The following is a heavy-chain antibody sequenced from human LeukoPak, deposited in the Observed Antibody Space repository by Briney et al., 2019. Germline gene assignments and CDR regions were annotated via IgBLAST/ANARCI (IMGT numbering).Heavy chain of an antibody. J-gene: IGHJ4*02. V-gene: IGHV3-23*01. Sequence: GGSLRLSCAASGFTFSTYAMSWVRQAPGKGLEWVSAISNSGSSTYCADSVKGRFTISRDTSKNTLYLQMNSLRAEDTAVYYCAKGRTLGYWGQGTLVTVSS. CDR1: GFTFSTYA. CDR3: AKGRTLGY. CDR2: ISNSGSST.